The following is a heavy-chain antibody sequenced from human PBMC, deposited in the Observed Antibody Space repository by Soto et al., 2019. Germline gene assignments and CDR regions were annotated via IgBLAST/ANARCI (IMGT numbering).Heavy chain of an antibody. CDR2: ISHDGSNK. Sequence: QVQLVESGGGVVQPGRSLRLSCAASGFFFSSYTMHWVRQAQGKGLEWVAAISHDGSNKYYADSVKGRFIISRDNSRKKIYGDSVEGRIVNSREKFKNTLYLQINSLRAEETAVYYCARDRGGSGEGYKLHYYLYAMDVWGQGTTVTVSS. CDR1: GFFFSSYT. J-gene: IGHJ6*02. CDR3: NTLYLQINSLRAEETAVYYCARDRGGSGEGYKLHYYLYAMDV. V-gene: IGHV3-30*03. D-gene: IGHD3-10*01.